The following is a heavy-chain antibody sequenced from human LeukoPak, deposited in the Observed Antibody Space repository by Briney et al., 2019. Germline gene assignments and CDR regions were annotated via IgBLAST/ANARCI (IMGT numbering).Heavy chain of an antibody. CDR3: ARLVVQEGFDFDS. CDR1: SGSLTTYY. D-gene: IGHD1-1*01. Sequence: SETLSLTCSVSSGSLTTYYWNWIRQAPGKEPEWIGYIHHSGSANYNPSLNSRVTLSIDTSKDQFFLSLTSVTAAHTAVYYCARLVVQEGFDFDSWGQGTLVTVSS. J-gene: IGHJ4*02. V-gene: IGHV4-59*08. CDR2: IHHSGSA.